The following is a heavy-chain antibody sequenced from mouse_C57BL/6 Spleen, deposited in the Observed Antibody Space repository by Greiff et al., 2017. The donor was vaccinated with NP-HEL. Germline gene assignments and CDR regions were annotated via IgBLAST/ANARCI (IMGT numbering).Heavy chain of an antibody. CDR1: GFSLTSYG. Sequence: QVQLQQSGPGLVQPSQSLSITCTVSGFSLTSYGVHWVRQSPGKGLEWLGVIWSGGSTDDNAAFISRLGISEDNAKIQVFYKMNSLQADDTAIYYCASNSYAMDYWGQGTSVTVSS. CDR2: IWSGGST. D-gene: IGHD4-1*01. V-gene: IGHV2-2*01. CDR3: ASNSYAMDY. J-gene: IGHJ4*01.